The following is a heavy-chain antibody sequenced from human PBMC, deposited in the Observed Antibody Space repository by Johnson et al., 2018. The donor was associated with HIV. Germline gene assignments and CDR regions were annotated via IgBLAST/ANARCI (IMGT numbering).Heavy chain of an antibody. Sequence: QMLLVESGGGVVQPGRSLRLSCAASGFTFSSYAIHWVRQAPGKGLEWVAVISYDGSNKYYADSVKGRFTISRDNAKDTLYLQLNSLTAEDTAVYYCARAGIVFDIWGQGTMVTVSS. CDR3: ARAGIVFDI. J-gene: IGHJ3*02. V-gene: IGHV3-30*04. CDR2: ISYDGSNK. D-gene: IGHD2-15*01. CDR1: GFTFSSYA.